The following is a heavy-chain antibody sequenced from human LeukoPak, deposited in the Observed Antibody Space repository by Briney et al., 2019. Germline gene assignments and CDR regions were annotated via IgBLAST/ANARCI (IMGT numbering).Heavy chain of an antibody. CDR1: GYTFTSYG. D-gene: IGHD2-15*01. CDR3: ARGTELRLFDAFDI. CDR2: ISAYNGNT. V-gene: IGHV1-18*01. J-gene: IGHJ3*02. Sequence: ASVKVSCKASGYTFTSYGISWVRQAPGQGLEWMGWISAYNGNTNYAQKLQGRVTTTTDTSTSTAYMELRSLRSDDTAVYYCARGTELRLFDAFDIWGQGTMVTVSS.